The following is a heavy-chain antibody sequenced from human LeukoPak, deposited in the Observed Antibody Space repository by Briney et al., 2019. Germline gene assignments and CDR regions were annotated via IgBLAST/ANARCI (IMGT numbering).Heavy chain of an antibody. J-gene: IGHJ4*02. CDR3: ASGGVRARKFYSDPFHY. CDR2: LYSRGST. CDR1: GFTVSSNY. D-gene: IGHD2-15*01. Sequence: GGSLRLSCAASGFTVSSNYMTWVRQAPEKGLEWVSILYSRGSTYYAHSVKGRFTISRDDSKNTLYLQMNSLRAEDTAVYYCASGGVRARKFYSDPFHYWGQGTLVIVSS. V-gene: IGHV3-53*01.